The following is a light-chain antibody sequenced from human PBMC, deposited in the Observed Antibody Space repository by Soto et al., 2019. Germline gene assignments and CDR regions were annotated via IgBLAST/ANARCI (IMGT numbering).Light chain of an antibody. CDR1: QSVSDRH. Sequence: EIVLTQSPGTLSLSPGERATLSCRASQSVSDRHLAWYQLEPGQAPRLLIYVAPNRATGIPDRFSGSGSGTDFPLTISRLEPEDFAVYYCQQYGSSGTFGQGTKVDVK. V-gene: IGKV3-20*01. CDR3: QQYGSSGT. CDR2: VAP. J-gene: IGKJ1*01.